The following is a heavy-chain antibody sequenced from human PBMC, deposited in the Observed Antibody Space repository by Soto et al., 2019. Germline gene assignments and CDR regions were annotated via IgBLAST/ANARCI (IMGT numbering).Heavy chain of an antibody. CDR2: ISGSGGST. CDR1: GFTFSSYA. CDR3: AKDLHGYCSGGSCPDAFDI. V-gene: IGHV3-23*01. D-gene: IGHD2-15*01. J-gene: IGHJ3*02. Sequence: PWGSLRLSCAASGFTFSSYAMGWVRQAPGKGLEWVSAISGSGGSTYYADSVKGRFTISRDNSKNTLYLQMNSLRAEDTAVYYCAKDLHGYCSGGSCPDAFDIWGQGTMVTVSS.